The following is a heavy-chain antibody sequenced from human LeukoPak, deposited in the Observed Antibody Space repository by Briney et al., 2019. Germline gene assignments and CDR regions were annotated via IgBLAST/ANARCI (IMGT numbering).Heavy chain of an antibody. J-gene: IGHJ4*02. V-gene: IGHV3-53*01. Sequence: PGGSLRLSCAASGFTVSINYMSWVRQAPGKGLEWVSVIYSGGNTYYADSVKGRFTISRDNSKNTVYLQMNSLRAEDTAVYYCAKDLRFGDSPGDRFDYWGQGTLVTVSS. CDR2: IYSGGNT. CDR3: AKDLRFGDSPGDRFDY. D-gene: IGHD3-10*01. CDR1: GFTVSINY.